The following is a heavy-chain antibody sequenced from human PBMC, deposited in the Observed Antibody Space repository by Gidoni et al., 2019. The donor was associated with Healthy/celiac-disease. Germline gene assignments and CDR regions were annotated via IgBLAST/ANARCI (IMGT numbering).Heavy chain of an antibody. D-gene: IGHD3-10*01. Sequence: EVQLVESGGGLVQPGGSLRLSCSASGFTFSSYAMHWVRQAPGKGLEYVSAISSNGGSTYYADSVKGRFTISRDNSKNTLYLQMSSLRAEDTAVYYCVKAGSLGAFDIWGQGTMVTVSS. CDR1: GFTFSSYA. CDR3: VKAGSLGAFDI. CDR2: ISSNGGST. V-gene: IGHV3-64D*06. J-gene: IGHJ3*02.